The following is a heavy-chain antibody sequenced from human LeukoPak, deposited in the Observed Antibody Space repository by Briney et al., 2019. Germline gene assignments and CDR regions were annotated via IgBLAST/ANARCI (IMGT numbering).Heavy chain of an antibody. V-gene: IGHV3-7*01. Sequence: QPGGSLRLSCAASGFTFSTYWMSWVRQAPGKGLEWVANMKEDGGDKNYVDSVRRLFTISRDNAKSSLFLQMNSLGAEDTAVYYCARDGWRAINYWGQGTLVTVS. CDR2: MKEDGGDK. CDR3: ARDGWRAINY. D-gene: IGHD5-24*01. CDR1: GFTFSTYW. J-gene: IGHJ4*02.